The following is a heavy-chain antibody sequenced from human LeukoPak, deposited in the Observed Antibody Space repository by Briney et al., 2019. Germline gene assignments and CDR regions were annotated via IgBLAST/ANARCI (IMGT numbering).Heavy chain of an antibody. CDR2: IYYGENT. CDR1: GGSISSGTYY. J-gene: IGHJ4*02. Sequence: SETLSLTCTVSGGSISSGTYYWGWIRQPPGKGLEWIGSIYYGENTYYNPSLKSRVTISIDTSKNQFYLKLSSVTAADTAVYYCARVKRRYQVLKPLHETPSHYFDYWGQGTLVTVSS. V-gene: IGHV4-39*01. D-gene: IGHD2-2*01. CDR3: ARVKRRYQVLKPLHETPSHYFDY.